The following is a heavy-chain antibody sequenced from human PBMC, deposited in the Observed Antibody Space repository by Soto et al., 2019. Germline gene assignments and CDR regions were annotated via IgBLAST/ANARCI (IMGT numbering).Heavy chain of an antibody. J-gene: IGHJ4*02. D-gene: IGHD1-26*01. V-gene: IGHV3-48*02. CDR3: TKGGSFFDY. Sequence: PGGSLRLSCAASGFTFSTYSMSWVRQAPGKGLEWVSYIIGSSSIIFYADSVKGRFTISRDNAKNSLYLQMNSLRDEDTAVYYCTKGGSFFDYWGQGTLVTVSS. CDR1: GFTFSTYS. CDR2: IIGSSSII.